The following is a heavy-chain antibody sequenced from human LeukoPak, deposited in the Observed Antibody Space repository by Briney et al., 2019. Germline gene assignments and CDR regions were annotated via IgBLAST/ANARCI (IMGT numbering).Heavy chain of an antibody. J-gene: IGHJ4*02. CDR2: ISSSSYI. D-gene: IGHD3-22*01. Sequence: GGSLRLSCAASGFTFSSYSMNWVRQAPGKGLEWVSSISSSSYIYYADSVKGRFTISRDNAKNSLYLQMNSLRAEDTAVYYCARVISYYYDSSGYYLDYWGQGTLVTVSS. CDR3: ARVISYYYDSSGYYLDY. V-gene: IGHV3-21*01. CDR1: GFTFSSYS.